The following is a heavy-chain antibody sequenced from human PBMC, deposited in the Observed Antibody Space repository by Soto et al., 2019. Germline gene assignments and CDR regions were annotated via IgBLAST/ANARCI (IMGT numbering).Heavy chain of an antibody. CDR1: GYTFTDYY. Sequence: QVHLVQSGPEVKRPGASVQVSCKTSGYTFTDYYLHWVRQAPGQGLEWMGWVNSKSGGTNYAQKFQGRVSMTRDTSLNTAYMDLNSLSSDDTAFYYCAREPRPTGYSGKWFGFDYWGLGTLVTVSS. V-gene: IGHV1-2*02. J-gene: IGHJ4*02. D-gene: IGHD1-26*01. CDR3: AREPRPTGYSGKWFGFDY. CDR2: VNSKSGGT.